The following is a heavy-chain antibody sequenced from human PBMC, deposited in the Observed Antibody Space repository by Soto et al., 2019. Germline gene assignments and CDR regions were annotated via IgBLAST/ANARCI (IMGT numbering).Heavy chain of an antibody. CDR2: IYYLGST. Sequence: SETLSLTCTVSGASMSEYFWSWIRQSPGKGLEWIGYIYYLGSTDYNPSLKSRVTISVDTSKRQFSLRLTSVTTADTAVYYCARDGYDGSGSPYPAFWGPGTQVTVSS. CDR1: GASMSEYF. D-gene: IGHD3-10*01. J-gene: IGHJ4*02. V-gene: IGHV4-59*01. CDR3: ARDGYDGSGSPYPAF.